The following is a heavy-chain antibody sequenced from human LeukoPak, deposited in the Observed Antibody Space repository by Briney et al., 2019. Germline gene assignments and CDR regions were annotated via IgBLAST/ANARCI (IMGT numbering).Heavy chain of an antibody. J-gene: IGHJ5*02. V-gene: IGHV4-34*01. Sequence: SETLSLTCAVYGGSFSGYYWSWIRQPPGKGLEWIGEINHSGSTNYNPSLKSRVTISVDTSKNQFSLKLSSVTAADTAVYYCARDPRAENWFDPWGQGTLVTVSS. CDR1: GGSFSGYY. CDR3: ARDPRAENWFDP. CDR2: INHSGST.